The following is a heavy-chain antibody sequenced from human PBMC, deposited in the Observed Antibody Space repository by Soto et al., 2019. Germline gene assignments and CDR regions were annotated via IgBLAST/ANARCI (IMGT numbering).Heavy chain of an antibody. J-gene: IGHJ4*02. Sequence: TLSLTCTVSGGSVSSAPYYWTWIRQHPGKGLEWIGYIYYSGSTYYNPSVKSRLTISLDTSKNQFSLKLSSVTAADTAVYYCVRGDYDSSAYYFDYWGQGTLVTVSS. CDR2: IYYSGST. D-gene: IGHD3-22*01. CDR3: VRGDYDSSAYYFDY. V-gene: IGHV4-31*03. CDR1: GGSVSSAPYY.